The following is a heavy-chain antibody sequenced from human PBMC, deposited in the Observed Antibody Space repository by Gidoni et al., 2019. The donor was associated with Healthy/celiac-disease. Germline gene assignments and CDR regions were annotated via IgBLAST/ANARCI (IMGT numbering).Heavy chain of an antibody. J-gene: IGHJ4*02. CDR2: IYYSGST. D-gene: IGHD6-6*01. CDR3: ARVGGQLGNFDY. V-gene: IGHV4-39*07. Sequence: QLQLQESGPGLVKPSETLSLTCTAPGGSISSSSYYWGWIRQPPGKGLEWIGSIYYSGSTYYNPSLKSRVTISVDTSKNQFSLKLSSVTAADTTVYYCARVGGQLGNFDYWGQGTLVTVSS. CDR1: GGSISSSSYY.